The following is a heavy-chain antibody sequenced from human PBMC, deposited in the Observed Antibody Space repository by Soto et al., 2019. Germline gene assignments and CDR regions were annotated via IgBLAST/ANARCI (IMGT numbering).Heavy chain of an antibody. J-gene: IGHJ5*02. CDR2: INGGNGNT. D-gene: IGHD2-15*01. V-gene: IGHV1-3*01. CDR1: GNTVPNYA. CDR3: AKDGGREGYFGNWFDP. Sequence: ASVKVSCKASGNTVPNYAIHWVRQAPGQRLEWMGWINGGNGNTYYSEHFQGRVTITADESTTTAYMELSSLRSDDTAVYYCAKDGGREGYFGNWFDPWGQGTLVTVSS.